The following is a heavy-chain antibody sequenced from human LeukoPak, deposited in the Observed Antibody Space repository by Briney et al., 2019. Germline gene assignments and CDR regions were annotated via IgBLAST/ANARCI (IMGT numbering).Heavy chain of an antibody. J-gene: IGHJ4*02. D-gene: IGHD1-26*01. CDR3: ARGDGSSYYFDY. V-gene: IGHV3-21*01. CDR2: ISSSSSYI. Sequence: GGSLRLSCAASGFTFSSYSMNWVRQAPGKGLEWVSSISSSSSYIYYADSVKGRFTISRDNAKNSPYLQMNSLRAEDTAVYYCARGDGSSYYFDYWGQGTLVTVSS. CDR1: GFTFSSYS.